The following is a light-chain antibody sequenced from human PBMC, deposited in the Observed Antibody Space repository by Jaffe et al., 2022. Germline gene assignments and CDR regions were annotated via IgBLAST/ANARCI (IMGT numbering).Light chain of an antibody. Sequence: SSELTQDPAVSVALGQTVRITCQGDSLRSYYASWYQQKPGQAPVLVIYGKNNRPSGIPDRFSGSSSGNTASLTITGAQAEDEADYYCNSRDSSGNLLEVFGGGTKLTVL. V-gene: IGLV3-19*01. CDR3: NSRDSSGNLLEV. J-gene: IGLJ2*01. CDR1: SLRSYY. CDR2: GKN.